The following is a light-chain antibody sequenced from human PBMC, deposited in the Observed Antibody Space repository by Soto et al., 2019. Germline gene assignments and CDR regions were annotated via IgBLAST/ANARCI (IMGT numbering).Light chain of an antibody. J-gene: IGLJ1*01. V-gene: IGLV2-14*01. CDR3: SSHTRGSTRI. Sequence: QSALTQPASVSGSPGQSITISCTGTSSDVGGYDYVSWYQQHPDKAPKLVIYEVTNRPSGVSYRFSGSKSGNTASLTISGLQAEDEADYYCSSHTRGSTRIFGTGTKLTVL. CDR2: EVT. CDR1: SSDVGGYDY.